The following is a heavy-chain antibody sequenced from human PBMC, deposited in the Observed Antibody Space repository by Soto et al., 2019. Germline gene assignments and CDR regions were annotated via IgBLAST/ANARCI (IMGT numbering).Heavy chain of an antibody. CDR3: AHCTLHDYGDYDPGTSHVFDS. D-gene: IGHD4-17*01. V-gene: IGHV2-5*02. J-gene: IGHJ4*02. CDR1: GFSLSNSGVG. CDR2: SYGDNDK. Sequence: QITLKESGPSPVKPTQTLTVTCHFSGFSLSNSGVGVAWIRQPPGKALEWLALSYGDNDKRYSPSLKTRLTITKDTSKIQVVLTMTNMDPVDTATYYCAHCTLHDYGDYDPGTSHVFDSWGQGTLVTVSS.